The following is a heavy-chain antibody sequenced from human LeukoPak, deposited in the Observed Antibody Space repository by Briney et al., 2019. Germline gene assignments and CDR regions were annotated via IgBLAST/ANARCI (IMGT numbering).Heavy chain of an antibody. V-gene: IGHV4-4*07. D-gene: IGHD3-22*01. Sequence: PSETLSLTCTVSGGSISSYYWSWIRQPAGKGLEWIGRIYTSGSTNYNPSLKSRVTMSVDTSKNQFSLKLSSVTAADTAVYYCARYYCDSSGYYLDYWGQGTLVTVSS. CDR1: GGSISSYY. J-gene: IGHJ4*02. CDR2: IYTSGST. CDR3: ARYYCDSSGYYLDY.